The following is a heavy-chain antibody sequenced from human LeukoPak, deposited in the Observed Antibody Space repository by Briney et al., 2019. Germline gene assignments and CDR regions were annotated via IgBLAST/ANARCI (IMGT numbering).Heavy chain of an antibody. CDR3: ARGDRAAHDY. CDR1: GGSISSGSYY. D-gene: IGHD6-6*01. V-gene: IGHV4-61*02. J-gene: IGHJ4*02. Sequence: PSQTLSLTCTVSGGSISSGSYYWSWIRQPAGKGLEWIGRIYTSGSTNYNPSLKSRVTISVDTSKNQFSLKLSSVTAADTAVYYCARGDRAAHDYWGQGTLVTVSS. CDR2: IYTSGST.